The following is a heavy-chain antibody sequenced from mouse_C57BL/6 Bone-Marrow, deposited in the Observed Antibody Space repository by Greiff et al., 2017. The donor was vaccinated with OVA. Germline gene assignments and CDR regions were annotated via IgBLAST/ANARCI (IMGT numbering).Heavy chain of an antibody. Sequence: EVKVEESGGGLVQPGGSLKLSCAASGFTFSDYGMAWVRQAPRKGPEWVAFISNLAYSIYYADTVTGRFTISRENAKNTLYLEMSSLRSEDTAMYYCARTYGYDRAWFAYWGQGTLVTVSA. CDR1: GFTFSDYG. V-gene: IGHV5-15*04. CDR3: ARTYGYDRAWFAY. CDR2: ISNLAYSI. J-gene: IGHJ3*01. D-gene: IGHD2-2*01.